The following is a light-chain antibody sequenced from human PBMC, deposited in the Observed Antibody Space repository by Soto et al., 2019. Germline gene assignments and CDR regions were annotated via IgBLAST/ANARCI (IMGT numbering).Light chain of an antibody. CDR3: QQSYSTPLT. CDR1: QRISSY. Sequence: DIPMTQSPSSLFASVGDRVTITCRASQRISSYLNWYQQKPGKVPQILTYAPSSLQSGAPSRFSGSGSGTDFSLTVSRLQPEDFATYYCQQSYSTPLTFGGGTKVEIK. V-gene: IGKV1-39*01. J-gene: IGKJ4*01. CDR2: APS.